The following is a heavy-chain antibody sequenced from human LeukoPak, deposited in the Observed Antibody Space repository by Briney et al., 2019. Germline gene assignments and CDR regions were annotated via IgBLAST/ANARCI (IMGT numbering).Heavy chain of an antibody. CDR1: GGSISSYY. V-gene: IGHV4-59*01. J-gene: IGHJ6*03. D-gene: IGHD1-14*01. Sequence: SETLSLTCTVSGGSISSYYWSWVRQPPGKGLEWIGYIYYSGSTNYNPSLTSRVTISVDTSKNQFSLKLSSVTAADTAVYYCARGVNLYYYYYYMDVWGKGTTVTVSS. CDR3: ARGVNLYYYYYYMDV. CDR2: IYYSGST.